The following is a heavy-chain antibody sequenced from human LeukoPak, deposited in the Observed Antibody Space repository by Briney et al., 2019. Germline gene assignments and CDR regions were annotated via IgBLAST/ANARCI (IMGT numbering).Heavy chain of an antibody. J-gene: IGHJ4*02. CDR3: ARAGAYYYGSGSNYYFDY. D-gene: IGHD3-10*01. CDR2: IYSGGST. CDR1: GFTFSSYW. Sequence: GGSLRLSCAASGFTFSSYWMSWVRQAPGKGLEWVSVIYSGGSTYYADSVKGRFTISRDNSKNTLYLQMNSLRAEDTAVYYCARAGAYYYGSGSNYYFDYWGQGTLVTVPS. V-gene: IGHV3-53*01.